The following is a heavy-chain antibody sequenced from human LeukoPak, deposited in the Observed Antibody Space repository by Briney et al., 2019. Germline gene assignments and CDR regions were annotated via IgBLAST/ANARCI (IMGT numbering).Heavy chain of an antibody. CDR2: TYYRSKRYN. CDR1: GDSVSINSDA. Sequence: SQTLSLSCAISGDSVSINSDAWNWIRQSPSRGLEWLGRTYYRSKRYNDYAVSVKSRITINPDTSKNQFSLQLSSVTPGDTAVYYCAREDSSYYYDSSGYYPTPNFDYWGQGTLVTVSS. V-gene: IGHV6-1*01. CDR3: AREDSSYYYDSSGYYPTPNFDY. D-gene: IGHD3-22*01. J-gene: IGHJ4*02.